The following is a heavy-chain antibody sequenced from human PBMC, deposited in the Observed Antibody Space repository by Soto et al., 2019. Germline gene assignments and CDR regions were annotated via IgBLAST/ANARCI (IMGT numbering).Heavy chain of an antibody. D-gene: IGHD3-3*01. CDR3: ASSTIFGVVPRYYFDY. CDR1: GFTFSSYW. J-gene: IGHJ4*02. Sequence: GGSLRLSCAASGFTFSSYWMSWVRQAPGKGLEWVANIKQDGSEKYYVDSVKGRFTISRDNAKNSLYLQMNSLRAEDTAVYYCASSTIFGVVPRYYFDYWGQGTLVTVSS. V-gene: IGHV3-7*01. CDR2: IKQDGSEK.